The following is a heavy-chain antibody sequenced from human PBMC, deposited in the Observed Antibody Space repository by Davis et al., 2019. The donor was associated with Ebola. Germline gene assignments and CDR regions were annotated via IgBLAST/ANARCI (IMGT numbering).Heavy chain of an antibody. J-gene: IGHJ4*02. V-gene: IGHV1-69*10. Sequence: SVKVSCKASEDIFTNYINMSWVRQAPGEGLEWMGEIIPGLNIANYPQRFQGRVTFTADASTSTIYMEMTNLRSADTAVFYCATETKTAEDFWGQGTLVTASS. CDR1: EDIFTNYI. CDR2: IIPGLNIA. D-gene: IGHD1-1*01. CDR3: ATETKTAEDF.